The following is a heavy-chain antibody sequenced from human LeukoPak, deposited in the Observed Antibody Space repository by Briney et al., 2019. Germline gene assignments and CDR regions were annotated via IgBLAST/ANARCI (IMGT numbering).Heavy chain of an antibody. CDR3: ATGFWGYCSRNSCPLDN. D-gene: IGHD2-2*01. CDR1: GFTFSSYS. J-gene: IGHJ4*02. Sequence: GGSLRLSCAASGFTFSSYSMNWVRQAPGKGLERISYIISTGSTTYYADSVKGRFTISRDNANNSLSLQMSSLRAEDTAVYYCATGFWGYCSRNSCPLDNWGQGTLVTVAS. V-gene: IGHV3-48*01. CDR2: IISTGSTT.